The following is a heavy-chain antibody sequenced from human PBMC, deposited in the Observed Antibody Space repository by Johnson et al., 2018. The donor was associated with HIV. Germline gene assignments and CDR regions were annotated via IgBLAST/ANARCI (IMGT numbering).Heavy chain of an antibody. D-gene: IGHD3-3*01. CDR2: ISYDGGEK. Sequence: QVQLVESGGGVVQPGRSLRLSCAASGFTFSSYAMHWVRQAPGKGLEWVALISYDGGEKYYADSVQGRFTISRDNTKNTLYLQMNSLRPEDTAVYYCAREFTLDWLNPTIWGQGTMVTVSS. V-gene: IGHV3-30*04. CDR3: AREFTLDWLNPTI. J-gene: IGHJ3*02. CDR1: GFTFSSYA.